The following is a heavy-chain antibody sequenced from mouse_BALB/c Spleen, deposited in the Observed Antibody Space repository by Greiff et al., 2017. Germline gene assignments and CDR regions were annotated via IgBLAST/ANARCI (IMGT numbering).Heavy chain of an antibody. Sequence: EVQLQESGAELVKPGASVKLSCTASGFNIKDTYMHWVKQWPEQGLEWIGRIDPANGNTKYDPKFQGKATITADTSSNTAYLQLSSLTSEDTAVYYCAYDDAGGWFAYWGQGTLVTVSA. V-gene: IGHV14-3*02. J-gene: IGHJ3*01. CDR3: AYDDAGGWFAY. CDR2: IDPANGNT. D-gene: IGHD2-12*01. CDR1: GFNIKDTY.